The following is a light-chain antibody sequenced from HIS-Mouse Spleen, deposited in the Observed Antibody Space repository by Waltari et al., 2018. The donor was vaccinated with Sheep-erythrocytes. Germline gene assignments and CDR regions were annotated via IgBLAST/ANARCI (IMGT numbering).Light chain of an antibody. CDR1: NLGDKY. J-gene: IGLJ2*01. Sequence: SYELPQPPSVSVSPGQTASIPCSGDNLGDKYACWYQQKPGQSPVLVIYQASKRPSGIPERFSGSNSGNTATLTISGTQAMDEADYYCQAWDSSTVVFGGGTKLTVL. V-gene: IGLV3-1*01. CDR2: QAS. CDR3: QAWDSSTVV.